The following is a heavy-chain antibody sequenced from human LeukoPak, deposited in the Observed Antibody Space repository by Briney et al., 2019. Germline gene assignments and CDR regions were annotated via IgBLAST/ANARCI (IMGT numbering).Heavy chain of an antibody. CDR2: IIPIFGTA. Sequence: SVKVSCTASGYTFTSYHMHWVRQAPGQGLEWMGGIIPIFGTANYAQKFQGRVTITADESTSTAYMELSSLRSEDTAVYYCASGLADIAAAGIDAFDIWGQGTMVTVSS. CDR1: GYTFTSYH. V-gene: IGHV1-69*13. J-gene: IGHJ3*02. CDR3: ASGLADIAAAGIDAFDI. D-gene: IGHD6-13*01.